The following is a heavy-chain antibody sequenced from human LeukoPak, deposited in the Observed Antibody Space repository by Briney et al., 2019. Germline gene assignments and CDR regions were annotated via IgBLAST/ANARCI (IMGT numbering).Heavy chain of an antibody. J-gene: IGHJ4*02. Sequence: PGVSLRLSCAASGFTFSSYAMHWVRQAPGKGLEWVAVISYDGSNKYYADSVKGRFTISRDNSKNTLYLQMNSLRAEDTAVYYCARNMVRGVYYFDYWGQGTLVAVSS. CDR1: GFTFSSYA. V-gene: IGHV3-30-3*01. CDR2: ISYDGSNK. CDR3: ARNMVRGVYYFDY. D-gene: IGHD3-10*01.